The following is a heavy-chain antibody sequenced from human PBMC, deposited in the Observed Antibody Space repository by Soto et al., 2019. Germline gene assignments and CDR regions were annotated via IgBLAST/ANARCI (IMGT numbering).Heavy chain of an antibody. D-gene: IGHD6-13*01. CDR3: ARGRRGYSSSWYDY. CDR2: INHSGST. Sequence: QVQLQQWGAGLLKPSETLSLACAVYGGSFSDYYWNWLRQPPGKGLEWIGEINHSGSTNYNPSLKSRVTISLDTSKNQCSLNLSSVTAADTAVYYCARGRRGYSSSWYDYWGKGTLVTVSS. CDR1: GGSFSDYY. V-gene: IGHV4-34*01. J-gene: IGHJ4*02.